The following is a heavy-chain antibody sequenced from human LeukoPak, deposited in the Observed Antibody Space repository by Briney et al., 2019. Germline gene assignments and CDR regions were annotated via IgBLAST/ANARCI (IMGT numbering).Heavy chain of an antibody. J-gene: IGHJ4*02. Sequence: GGSLRLSCAASGYTFSKYWMLWVRQAPGKGLESVSRINTDGAVTTYADSVKGRFTVSRDNADNTMFLQMNSVRDEDTAVYYCATKQWLAPPPDSWGQGTPVTVSS. CDR2: INTDGAVT. V-gene: IGHV3-74*01. D-gene: IGHD6-19*01. CDR1: GYTFSKYW. CDR3: ATKQWLAPPPDS.